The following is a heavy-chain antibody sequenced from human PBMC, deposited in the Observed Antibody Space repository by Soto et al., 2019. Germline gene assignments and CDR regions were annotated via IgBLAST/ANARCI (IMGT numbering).Heavy chain of an antibody. D-gene: IGHD2-8*01. J-gene: IGHJ6*02. V-gene: IGHV6-1*01. CDR1: GDSVSSNSAA. CDR2: TYYRSKWYN. CDR3: ARGRREGYCTNGVCSKGPFLDYYYGMDV. Sequence: PSQTLSLTCAISGDSVSSNSAAWNWIRQSPSRGLEWLGRTYYRSKWYNDYAVSVKSRITINPDTSKNQFSLQLNSVTPEDTAVYYCARGRREGYCTNGVCSKGPFLDYYYGMDVWGQGTTVIVSS.